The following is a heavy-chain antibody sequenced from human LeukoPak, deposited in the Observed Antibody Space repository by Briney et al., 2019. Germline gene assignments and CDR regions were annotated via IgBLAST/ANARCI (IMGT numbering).Heavy chain of an antibody. Sequence: PGGSLRLSCAASGFTFSSYGMHWVRQAPGKGLEWVAVISYDGSNKYYADSVKGRFTISRDNSKNTLYLQMNSLRAEDTAVYYCAKGEYSLWGQGTLVTVSS. CDR1: GFTFSSYG. D-gene: IGHD6-6*01. V-gene: IGHV3-30*18. J-gene: IGHJ4*02. CDR3: AKGEYSL. CDR2: ISYDGSNK.